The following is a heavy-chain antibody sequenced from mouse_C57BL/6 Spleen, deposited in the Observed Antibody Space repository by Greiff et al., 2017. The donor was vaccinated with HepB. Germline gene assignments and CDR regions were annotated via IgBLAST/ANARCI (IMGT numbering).Heavy chain of an antibody. V-gene: IGHV5-12*01. J-gene: IGHJ4*01. D-gene: IGHD2-4*01. CDR2: ISNGGGST. Sequence: EVQGVESGGGLVQPGGSLKLSCAASGFTFSDYYMYWVRQTPEKRLEWVAYISNGGGSTYYPDTVKGRFTISRDNAKNTLYLQMSRLKSEDTAMYYCASPIYYDYGYAMDYWGQGTSVTVSS. CDR3: ASPIYYDYGYAMDY. CDR1: GFTFSDYY.